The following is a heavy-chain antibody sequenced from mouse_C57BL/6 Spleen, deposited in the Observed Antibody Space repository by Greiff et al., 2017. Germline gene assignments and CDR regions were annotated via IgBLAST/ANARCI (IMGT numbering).Heavy chain of an antibody. Sequence: QVQLQQSGAELVRPGASVKLSCKASGYTFTDYYINWVKQRPGQGLEWIARIYPGSGNTYYNEKFKGKATLTAEKSSSTAYMQLSSLTSEDSAVYFCASGMVSTWFAYWGQGTLVTVSA. D-gene: IGHD2-3*01. CDR3: ASGMVSTWFAY. CDR1: GYTFTDYY. V-gene: IGHV1-76*01. J-gene: IGHJ3*01. CDR2: IYPGSGNT.